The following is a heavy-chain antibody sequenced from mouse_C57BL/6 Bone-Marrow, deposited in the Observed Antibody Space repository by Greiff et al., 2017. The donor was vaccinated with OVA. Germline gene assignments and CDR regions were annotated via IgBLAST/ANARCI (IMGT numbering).Heavy chain of an antibody. CDR1: GYTFTEYT. CDR2: FYPGSGSI. V-gene: IGHV1-62-2*01. J-gene: IGHJ4*01. CDR3: ARHEAIDGTTWGAMDY. Sequence: QVHVKQSGAELVKPGASVKLSCKASGYTFTEYTIHWVKQRSGQGLEWIGWFYPGSGSIKYNEKFKDKATLTADKSSSTDYMELSRLTSEDSAVYFCARHEAIDGTTWGAMDYWGQGTSVTVSS. D-gene: IGHD1-1*01.